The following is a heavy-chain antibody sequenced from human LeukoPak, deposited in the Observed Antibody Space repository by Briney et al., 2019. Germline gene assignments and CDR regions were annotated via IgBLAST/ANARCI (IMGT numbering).Heavy chain of an antibody. CDR2: IKQDGSEK. J-gene: IGHJ5*02. D-gene: IGHD3-22*01. CDR1: GFTFSSYW. Sequence: GGSLRLSCAASGFTFSSYWMSWDRQAPGKGLEWVANIKQDGSEKYYVDSVKGRFTISRDNAKNSLYLQMNSLRAEDMAVYYCARSPRYDSSGYYPWGQGTLVTVSS. CDR3: ARSPRYDSSGYYP. V-gene: IGHV3-7*01.